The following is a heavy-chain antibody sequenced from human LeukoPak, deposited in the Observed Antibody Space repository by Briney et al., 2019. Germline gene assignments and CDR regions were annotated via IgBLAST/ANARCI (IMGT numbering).Heavy chain of an antibody. CDR3: AKKYYDFWSGLSFDI. J-gene: IGHJ3*02. V-gene: IGHV3-21*01. CDR1: GFTFSSHS. Sequence: PGGSLRLSCAASGFTFSSHSMNWVRQAPGKGLEWVSSISSSSSYIYYADSVKGRFTISRDNAKNSLYLQMNSLRAEDTAVYCCAKKYYDFWSGLSFDIWGQGTMVTVSS. D-gene: IGHD3-3*01. CDR2: ISSSSSYI.